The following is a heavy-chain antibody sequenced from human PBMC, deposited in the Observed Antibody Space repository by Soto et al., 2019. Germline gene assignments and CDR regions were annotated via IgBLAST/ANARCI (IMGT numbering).Heavy chain of an antibody. J-gene: IGHJ4*02. CDR2: ISGSGGST. V-gene: IGHV3-23*01. CDR3: ANKGGYDAVGYFDY. CDR1: GFTFSSYA. D-gene: IGHD5-12*01. Sequence: GSLRLSCAASGFTFSSYALSWVRQAPGKGLEWVSAISGSGGSTYYADSVKGRFTISRDNSKNTLYLQMNSLRAEDTAVYYCANKGGYDAVGYFDYWGQGTLVTVSS.